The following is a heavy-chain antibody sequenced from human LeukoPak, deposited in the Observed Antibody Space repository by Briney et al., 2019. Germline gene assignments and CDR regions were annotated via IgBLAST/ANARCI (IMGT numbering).Heavy chain of an antibody. Sequence: GGSLRLSCAASGFTFSSYDMHWVRQATGKGLEWVSSISTAGDTYYPGSVEGRCTIFRGNADNSLYLQINSMRAGDTAVYYCARVGSVYGYGSYDYWGQGTLVTVSS. J-gene: IGHJ4*02. CDR2: ISTAGDT. V-gene: IGHV3-13*01. CDR3: ARVGSVYGYGSYDY. CDR1: GFTFSSYD. D-gene: IGHD3-10*01.